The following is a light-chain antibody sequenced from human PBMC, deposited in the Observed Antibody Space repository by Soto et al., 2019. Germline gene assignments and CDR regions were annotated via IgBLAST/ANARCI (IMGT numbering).Light chain of an antibody. Sequence: EIVLTQSPGTLSLSPGERATLSCRASQSVSSSYLAWYQQKPGQAPRLLIYGASSRATGIPDRFSGSGSGXXXXXXXXXXXPEDFAXXXXXXYGSSPMYTFGQGTKLEIK. CDR1: QSVSSSY. J-gene: IGKJ2*01. CDR2: GAS. CDR3: XXYGSSPMYT. V-gene: IGKV3-20*01.